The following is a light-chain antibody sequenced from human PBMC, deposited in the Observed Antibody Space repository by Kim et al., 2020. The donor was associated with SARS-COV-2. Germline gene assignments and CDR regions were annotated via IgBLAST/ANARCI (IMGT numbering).Light chain of an antibody. V-gene: IGLV1-47*02. Sequence: GQRVTSSCAGGRSNIGSNHVSWYQQFPGTAPKLLIYGNYQRPSGVPDRFSASMSGTSASLAISGLRSEDEADYYCAVWDDSLRGRVFGGGTQLTVL. CDR2: GNY. CDR1: RSNIGSNH. CDR3: AVWDDSLRGRV. J-gene: IGLJ3*02.